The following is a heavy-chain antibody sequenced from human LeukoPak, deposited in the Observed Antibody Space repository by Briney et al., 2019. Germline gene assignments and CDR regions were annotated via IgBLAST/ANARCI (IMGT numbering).Heavy chain of an antibody. CDR3: AAVPWRYYGSGSYYFDY. V-gene: IGHV1-58*02. J-gene: IGHJ4*02. CDR2: IVVGSGNT. Sequence: SVKVSCKASGFTFTSSAMQWVRQARGRRLEWIGWIVVGSGNTNYAQKFQERVTITRDMSTSTAYMELSSLRSEDTAVYYCAAVPWRYYGSGSYYFDYWGQGTLVTVSS. CDR1: GFTFTSSA. D-gene: IGHD3-10*01.